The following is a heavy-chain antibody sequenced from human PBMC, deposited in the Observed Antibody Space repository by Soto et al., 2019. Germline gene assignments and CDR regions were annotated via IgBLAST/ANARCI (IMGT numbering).Heavy chain of an antibody. CDR3: AREDSIIIPAVSDF. J-gene: IGHJ4*02. Sequence: PGGSLRLSCVVSGFTFNNYGINWVRQAPGKGLEWVSTVSKSDYTYYSDSVKGRFTISRANAKNTVSLQMNTLRAEATAVYYCAREDSIIIPAVSDFWGQGTLVTVSS. D-gene: IGHD2-2*01. CDR1: GFTFNNYG. V-gene: IGHV3-21*04. CDR2: VSKSDYT.